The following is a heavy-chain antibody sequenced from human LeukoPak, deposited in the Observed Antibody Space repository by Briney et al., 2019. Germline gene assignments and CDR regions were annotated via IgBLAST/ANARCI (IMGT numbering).Heavy chain of an antibody. CDR3: ASTLLNFDY. D-gene: IGHD2-15*01. Sequence: PSETLSLTCAVYGGSFSGYYWSWIRQPPGKGLEWIGEINHSGSTNYNPSLKSRVTISVDTSKNQFSPKLSSVTAADTAVYYCASTLLNFDYWGQGTLVTVSS. J-gene: IGHJ4*02. CDR2: INHSGST. CDR1: GGSFSGYY. V-gene: IGHV4-34*01.